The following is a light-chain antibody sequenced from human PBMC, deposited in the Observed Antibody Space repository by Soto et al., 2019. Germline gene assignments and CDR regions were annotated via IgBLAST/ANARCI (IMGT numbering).Light chain of an antibody. V-gene: IGKV3-20*01. J-gene: IGKJ1*01. CDR1: QSVINSY. Sequence: EIVLTQSPGTLSLSPWERATLSCRASQSVINSYLAWYQHKAGQAPRLLIYGASSRATGIPDKFSGSGSGTDFTLTISRLEPEDFAVYYCQQYGISPWTFGQGTKVEIK. CDR3: QQYGISPWT. CDR2: GAS.